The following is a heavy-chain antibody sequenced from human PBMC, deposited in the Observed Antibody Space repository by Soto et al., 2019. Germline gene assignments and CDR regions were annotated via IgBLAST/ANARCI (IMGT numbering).Heavy chain of an antibody. CDR3: SRDGVVGAKALNY. CDR1: GFTFSNYW. D-gene: IGHD1-26*01. J-gene: IGHJ4*02. Sequence: GGSLRLSCAASGFTFSNYWMTWVRQAPGKGLEWVANIKEDGSEKHYVDSVKGRFTISRDNAKNSLYLQMNSLRVEETAVYFCSRDGVVGAKALNYWCQGDLVTVSS. CDR2: IKEDGSEK. V-gene: IGHV3-7*01.